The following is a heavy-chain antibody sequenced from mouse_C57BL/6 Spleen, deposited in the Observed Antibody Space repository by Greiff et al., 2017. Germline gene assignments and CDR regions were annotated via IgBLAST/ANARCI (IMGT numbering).Heavy chain of an antibody. V-gene: IGHV1-52*01. CDR1: GYTFNSYW. CDR2: IDPSDSET. CDR3: AREDYDNYAMDY. D-gene: IGHD2-4*01. Sequence: QVQLQQPGAELVRPGSSVKLSCKASGYTFNSYWMHWVKQRPIQGLEWIGNIDPSDSETHYNQKFKDKATWTVDKSSSTAYMQLSSLTSEDSAVYYCAREDYDNYAMDYWGQGTSVTVSS. J-gene: IGHJ4*01.